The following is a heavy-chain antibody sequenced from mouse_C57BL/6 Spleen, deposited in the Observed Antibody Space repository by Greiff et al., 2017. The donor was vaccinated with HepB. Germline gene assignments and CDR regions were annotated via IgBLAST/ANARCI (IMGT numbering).Heavy chain of an antibody. CDR1: GYTFTSYW. Sequence: QVQLQQPGAELVMPGASVKLSCKASGYTFTSYWMHWVKQRPGQGLEWIGEIDPSDSYTNYNQKFKGKSTLTVDKPSSTAYMQLSSLTSEDSAVYYCARQKDITTVFDYWGQGTTLTVSS. CDR2: IDPSDSYT. V-gene: IGHV1-69*01. D-gene: IGHD1-1*01. CDR3: ARQKDITTVFDY. J-gene: IGHJ2*01.